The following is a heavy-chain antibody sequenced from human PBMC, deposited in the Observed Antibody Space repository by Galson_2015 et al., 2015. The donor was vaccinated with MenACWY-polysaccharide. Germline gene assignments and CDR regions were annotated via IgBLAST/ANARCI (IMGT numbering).Heavy chain of an antibody. V-gene: IGHV3-48*02. D-gene: IGHD3-10*01. CDR1: GFMFSSYG. CDR2: ISGSSTTI. Sequence: SLRLSCAASGFMFSSYGMTWVRQAPGRGPEWVSYISGSSTTIYYADSVKGRFTTSRDNAKNSLYLHMNSLRDEDTAVYYCARGYGSGISYMWGQGALVTVSS. J-gene: IGHJ4*02. CDR3: ARGYGSGISYM.